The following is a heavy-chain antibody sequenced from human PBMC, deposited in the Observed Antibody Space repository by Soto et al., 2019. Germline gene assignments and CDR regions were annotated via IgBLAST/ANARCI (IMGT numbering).Heavy chain of an antibody. CDR2: ISGSGGST. D-gene: IGHD3-22*01. Sequence: GGSLRLSCAASGFTFSSYAMSWVRQAPGKGLEWVSAISGSGGSTYYADSVKGRFTISRDNSKNTLYLQMNSLRAEDTAVHYCAKDRWYDSSGYYYFDYWGQGTLVTVSS. CDR3: AKDRWYDSSGYYYFDY. J-gene: IGHJ4*02. CDR1: GFTFSSYA. V-gene: IGHV3-23*01.